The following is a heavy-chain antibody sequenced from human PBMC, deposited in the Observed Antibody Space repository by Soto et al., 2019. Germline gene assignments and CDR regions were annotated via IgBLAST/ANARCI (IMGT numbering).Heavy chain of an antibody. Sequence: SETLSLTCAVYGGSFSGYYWSWIRQPPGKGLEWIGEINHSGSTNYNPSLKSRVTISVDTSKNQFSLKLSSVTAADTAVYYCARGGYCSGGSCYARRPPQWYYYYMDVWGKGTTVTVSS. CDR1: GGSFSGYY. CDR2: INHSGST. D-gene: IGHD2-15*01. J-gene: IGHJ6*03. V-gene: IGHV4-34*01. CDR3: ARGGYCSGGSCYARRPPQWYYYYMDV.